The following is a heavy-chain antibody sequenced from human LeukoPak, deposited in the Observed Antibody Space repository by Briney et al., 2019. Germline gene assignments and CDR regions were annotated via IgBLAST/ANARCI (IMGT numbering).Heavy chain of an antibody. J-gene: IGHJ6*02. CDR1: GYTFTSYG. CDR2: IGAYNGNT. CDR3: ARDRHCSSTSCYFRYYYYYGMDV. V-gene: IGHV1-18*01. Sequence: GASVKVSCKASGYTFTSYGISWVRQAPGQGLEWMGWIGAYNGNTNYAQKLQGRVTMTTDTSTSTAYMELRSLRSDDTAVYYCARDRHCSSTSCYFRYYYYYGMDVWGQGTTVTVSS. D-gene: IGHD2-2*01.